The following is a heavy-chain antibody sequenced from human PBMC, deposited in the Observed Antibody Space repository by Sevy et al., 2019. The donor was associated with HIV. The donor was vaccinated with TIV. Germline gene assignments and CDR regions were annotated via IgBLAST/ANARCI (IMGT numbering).Heavy chain of an antibody. CDR2: IYYSGST. Sequence: SETLSLTCTVSGGSISSYYWSWIRQPPGKGLEWIGYIYYSGSTNYNPSHKSRVTISVDTSKNQFSLKLSSVTAADTAVYYCARHETTVVTPLDYWGQGTLVTVSS. CDR1: GGSISSYY. J-gene: IGHJ4*02. CDR3: ARHETTVVTPLDY. D-gene: IGHD4-17*01. V-gene: IGHV4-59*08.